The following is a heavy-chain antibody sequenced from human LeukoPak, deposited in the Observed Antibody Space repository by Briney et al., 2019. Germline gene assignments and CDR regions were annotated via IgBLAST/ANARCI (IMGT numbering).Heavy chain of an antibody. V-gene: IGHV3-9*01. CDR1: GFTFDDYA. CDR3: AKGYCSGGSCYFLPFDY. D-gene: IGHD2-15*01. Sequence: GRSLRLSCAASGFTFDDYAMHWVRHAPGKGLEWVSGISWNSGSIGYADSVKGRFTISRDNAKNSPYLQMNSLRAEDTALYYCAKGYCSGGSCYFLPFDYWGQGTLVTVSS. CDR2: ISWNSGSI. J-gene: IGHJ4*02.